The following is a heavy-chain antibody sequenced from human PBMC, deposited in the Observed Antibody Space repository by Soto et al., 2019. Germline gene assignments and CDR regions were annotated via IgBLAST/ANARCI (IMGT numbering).Heavy chain of an antibody. CDR3: ARGLPGYYGMDV. Sequence: PGGTLRLSYAASGFTFSSYWIHWVRQAPGKGLVWVSRIKGDGSRTDYADSVKGRFTISRDNAKNTVYLQMNSLRDEDTAVYYCARGLPGYYGMDVWGQGTTVTVSS. D-gene: IGHD4-17*01. V-gene: IGHV3-74*01. CDR1: GFTFSSYW. J-gene: IGHJ6*02. CDR2: IKGDGSRT.